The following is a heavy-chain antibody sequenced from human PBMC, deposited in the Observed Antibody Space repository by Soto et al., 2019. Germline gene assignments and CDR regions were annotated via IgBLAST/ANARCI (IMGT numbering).Heavy chain of an antibody. CDR1: GGSISSGDYY. D-gene: IGHD1-7*01. CDR3: ARVTYNWNSNPPDYFDY. J-gene: IGHJ4*02. CDR2: IYYSGST. V-gene: IGHV4-30-4*01. Sequence: KASETLSLTCTVSGGSISSGDYYWSWIRQPPGKGLEWIGYIYYSGSTYYNPSLKSRVTISVDTSKNQFSLKLSSVTAADTAVYYCARVTYNWNSNPPDYFDYWGQGTLVTVSS.